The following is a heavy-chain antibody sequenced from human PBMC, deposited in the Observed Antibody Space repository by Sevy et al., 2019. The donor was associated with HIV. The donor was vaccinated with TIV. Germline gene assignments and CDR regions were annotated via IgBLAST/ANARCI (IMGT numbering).Heavy chain of an antibody. CDR2: ISYDGSNK. CDR3: ARDIVVVSAADPGYCTNGVCYLFDY. V-gene: IGHV3-30-3*01. D-gene: IGHD2-8*01. CDR1: GFTFSSYA. J-gene: IGHJ4*02. Sequence: GGSLRLSCAASGFTFSSYAMHWVRQAPGKGLEWVAVISYDGSNKYYADSVKGRFTISRDNSKNTLYLQMNSLRAEDTAVYYCARDIVVVSAADPGYCTNGVCYLFDYWGQGTLVTVSS.